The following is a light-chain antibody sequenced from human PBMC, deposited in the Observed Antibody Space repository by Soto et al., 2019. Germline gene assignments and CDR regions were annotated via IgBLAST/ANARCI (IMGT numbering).Light chain of an antibody. Sequence: EIVLAQYPATLSLSPGERATLSSRASQSVSSYLAWYQQKPGQAPRLLIYDASNRATGIPARFSGSGSGTDFTLTISSLEPEDFAVYYCQQRSNWPTFGPGTKVDIK. CDR2: DAS. V-gene: IGKV3-11*01. J-gene: IGKJ3*01. CDR3: QQRSNWPT. CDR1: QSVSSY.